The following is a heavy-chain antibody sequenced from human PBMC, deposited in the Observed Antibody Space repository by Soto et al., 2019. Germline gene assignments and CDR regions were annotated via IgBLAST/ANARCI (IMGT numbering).Heavy chain of an antibody. CDR1: GFTFSSYW. CDR2: IKQDGSEK. J-gene: IGHJ4*02. Sequence: EVQLVESGGGLVQPGGSLRLSCVVSGFTFSSYWMNWVRQAPGKGLEWVANIKQDGSEKYYVDSAKGRFTISRDNAKNSLYLQLNSLSAEDTAIYYCATSTTFDYWGQGTLVTVSS. CDR3: ATSTTFDY. D-gene: IGHD1-1*01. V-gene: IGHV3-7*01.